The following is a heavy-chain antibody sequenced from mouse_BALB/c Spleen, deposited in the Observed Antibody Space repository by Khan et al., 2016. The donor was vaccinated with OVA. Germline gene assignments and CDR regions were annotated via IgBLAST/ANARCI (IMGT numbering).Heavy chain of an antibody. CDR3: ARYESTVEAEAPCTN. J-gene: IGHJ3*01. CDR2: ISYSGST. D-gene: IGHD2-14*01. CDR1: GYSITSDYA. V-gene: IGHV3-2*02. Sequence: EVKLLESGPGLVKPSQSLSLTCTVTGYSITSDYAWNLIRQFPGNKLEWMGFISYSGSTSYNPSLKSRISINRDTSKNQFFLQLNSVTTEDTSTYVGARYESTVEAEAPCTNWSEGTLVTVAA.